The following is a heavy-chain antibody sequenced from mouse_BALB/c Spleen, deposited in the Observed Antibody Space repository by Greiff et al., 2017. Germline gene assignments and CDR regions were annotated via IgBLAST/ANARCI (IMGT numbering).Heavy chain of an antibody. J-gene: IGHJ4*01. CDR3: ARSRYGNYLYYAMDY. CDR1: GFTFSSFG. V-gene: IGHV5-17*02. CDR2: ISSGSSTI. Sequence: DVMLVESGGGLVQPGGSRKLSCAASGFTFSSFGMHWVRQAPEKGLEWVAYISSGSSTIYYADTVKGRFTISRDNPKNTLFLQMTSLRSEDTAMYYCARSRYGNYLYYAMDYWGQGTSVTVSS. D-gene: IGHD2-10*02.